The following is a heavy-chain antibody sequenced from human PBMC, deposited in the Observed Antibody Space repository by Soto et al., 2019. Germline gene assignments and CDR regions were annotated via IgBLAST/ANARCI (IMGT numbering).Heavy chain of an antibody. D-gene: IGHD1-1*01. CDR3: ATLEQGRMVAYYYHGMDV. CDR1: GYTLTELS. V-gene: IGHV1-24*01. Sequence: ASVKVSCKVSGYTLTELSMHWVRQAPGKGLEWMGGFDPEDGETIYAQKFQGRVTMTEDTSTDTAYMELSSLRSEDTAVYYCATLEQGRMVAYYYHGMDVWGQGTTVTVSS. CDR2: FDPEDGET. J-gene: IGHJ6*02.